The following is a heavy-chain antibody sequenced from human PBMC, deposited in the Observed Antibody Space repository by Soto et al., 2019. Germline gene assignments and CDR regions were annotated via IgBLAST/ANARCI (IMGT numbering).Heavy chain of an antibody. CDR3: ARLSSTNGVRLVDY. CDR2: IYYSGST. CDR1: GGSISSYY. Sequence: SETLSLTCTVSGGSISSYYWSWIRQPPGKGLEWIGYIYYSGSTNYNPSLKSRVTISVDTSKNQFSLKLSSVTAADTAVYYCARLSSTNGVRLVDYWGQGTLVTVSS. D-gene: IGHD2-8*01. J-gene: IGHJ4*02. V-gene: IGHV4-59*08.